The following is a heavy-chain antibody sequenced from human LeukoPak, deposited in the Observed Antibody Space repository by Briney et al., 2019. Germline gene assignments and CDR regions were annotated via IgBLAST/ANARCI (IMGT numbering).Heavy chain of an antibody. J-gene: IGHJ3*02. Sequence: ASVKVSCKPSGYTFSTYGISWVRHAPGQGLECMGWIITYNGNTYYPLKLQGRVTMTTDTSTSTAYMELRSLRSDDTAVYYCAREKTRLAAGDAFDIWGQGTMVTVSS. CDR3: AREKTRLAAGDAFDI. V-gene: IGHV1-18*01. CDR2: IITYNGNT. CDR1: GYTFSTYG. D-gene: IGHD6-13*01.